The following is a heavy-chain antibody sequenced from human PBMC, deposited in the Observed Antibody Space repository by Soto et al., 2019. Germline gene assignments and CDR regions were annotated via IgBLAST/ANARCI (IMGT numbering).Heavy chain of an antibody. CDR2: ISGDGGST. V-gene: IGHV3-43*02. J-gene: IGHJ6*02. Sequence: GGSLRLSCAASGFTFDDYAMHWVRQAPGKGLEWVSLISGDGGSTYYADSVKGRFTISRDNSKNSLYLQMNSLRTEDTALYYCAKVGRYYYGSGSSTPYYYYGMDVWGQGTTVTVSS. CDR1: GFTFDDYA. CDR3: AKVGRYYYGSGSSTPYYYYGMDV. D-gene: IGHD3-10*01.